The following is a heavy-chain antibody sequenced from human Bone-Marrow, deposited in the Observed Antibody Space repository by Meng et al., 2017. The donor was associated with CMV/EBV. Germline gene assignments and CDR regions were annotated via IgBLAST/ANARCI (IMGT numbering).Heavy chain of an antibody. CDR3: ARTRGTTAMVGGDFYYYYYGMDV. V-gene: IGHV1-2*02. Sequence: ASVKVSCKASSYTFIDHHMHWVRQAPGQGLEWMGWIRPDGGGTDYAQKFQGRVTRTRDTSVSTAYMELSRLTSDDTAVYFCARTRGTTAMVGGDFYYYYYGMDVWGQGTTVTVSS. D-gene: IGHD5-18*01. J-gene: IGHJ6*02. CDR2: IRPDGGGT. CDR1: SYTFIDHH.